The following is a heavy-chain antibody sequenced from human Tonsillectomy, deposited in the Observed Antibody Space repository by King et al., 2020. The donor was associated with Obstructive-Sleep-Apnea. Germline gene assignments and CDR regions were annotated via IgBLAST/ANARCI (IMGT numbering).Heavy chain of an antibody. CDR1: GFTFSSYA. V-gene: IGHV3-30*04. D-gene: IGHD6-19*01. J-gene: IGHJ5*02. Sequence: VQLVESGGGVVQPGRSLRLSCAASGFTFSSYAMHWVRQAPGKGLEWVAVISYDGSNKYYADSVKGRFTISRDNSKNTLYLQMNSLRAEDTAVYYCAGDRVAVAAMEGNWFDPWGQGTLVTVSS. CDR3: AGDRVAVAAMEGNWFDP. CDR2: ISYDGSNK.